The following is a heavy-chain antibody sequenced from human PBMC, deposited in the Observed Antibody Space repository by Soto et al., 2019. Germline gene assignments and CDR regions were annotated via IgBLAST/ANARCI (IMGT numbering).Heavy chain of an antibody. CDR3: AKGGSSWYGGDY. CDR1: GFTFSSYA. CDR2: ISGSGGST. D-gene: IGHD6-13*01. Sequence: EVQLLESGGGLVQPGGSLRLSCAASGFTFSSYAMSWVRQAPGKGLEWVSAISGSGGSTYYADSVKGRFTISRDNSKNTLYLQRNSPRAEDTAVYYCAKGGSSWYGGDYWGQGTLVTVSS. V-gene: IGHV3-23*01. J-gene: IGHJ4*02.